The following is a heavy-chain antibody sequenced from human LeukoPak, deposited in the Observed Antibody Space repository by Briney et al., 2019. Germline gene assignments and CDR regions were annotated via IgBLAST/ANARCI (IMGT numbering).Heavy chain of an antibody. Sequence: ASVKVSCKASGYTFTSYYMHWVRQAPGQGLEWMGIINPSGGSTSYAQKFQGRVTMTRDTSTSTVYMELSSLRSEDTAVYYCAIAYCTNGVCFPADYWGQGTLVTVSS. J-gene: IGHJ4*02. CDR3: AIAYCTNGVCFPADY. D-gene: IGHD2-8*01. CDR1: GYTFTSYY. V-gene: IGHV1-46*01. CDR2: INPSGGST.